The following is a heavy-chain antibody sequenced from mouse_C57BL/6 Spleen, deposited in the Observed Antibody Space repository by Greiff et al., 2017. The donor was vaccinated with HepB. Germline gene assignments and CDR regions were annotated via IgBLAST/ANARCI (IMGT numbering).Heavy chain of an antibody. CDR2: IWSGGST. J-gene: IGHJ1*03. V-gene: IGHV2-2*01. D-gene: IGHD1-1*01. CDR3: ATLYYYGSSSWYFDV. CDR1: GFSLTSYG. Sequence: QVHVKQSGPGLVQPSQSLSITCTVSGFSLTSYGVHWVRQSPGKGLEWLGVIWSGGSTDYNAAFISRLSISKDNSKSQVFFKMNSLQADDTAIYYCATLYYYGSSSWYFDVWGTGTTVTVSS.